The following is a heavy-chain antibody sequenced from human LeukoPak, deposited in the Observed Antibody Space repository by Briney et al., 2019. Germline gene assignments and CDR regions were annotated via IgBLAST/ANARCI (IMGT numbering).Heavy chain of an antibody. J-gene: IGHJ4*02. Sequence: PGGSLRLSCAASGFTFNKHGMHWVRQAPGKGLEWFSFIRNDGNDKYYADSVKGRFTISRDNSKNTLYLQMNSLRAEDTAVYYCAKVRRSGDYSFDYWGQGTLVTVSS. D-gene: IGHD4-17*01. CDR2: IRNDGNDK. CDR1: GFTFNKHG. V-gene: IGHV3-30*02. CDR3: AKVRRSGDYSFDY.